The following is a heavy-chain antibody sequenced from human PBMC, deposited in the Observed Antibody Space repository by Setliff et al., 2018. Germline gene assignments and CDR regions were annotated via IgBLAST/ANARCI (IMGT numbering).Heavy chain of an antibody. V-gene: IGHV4-59*01. CDR3: ARGSEFYYDSGTIDS. CDR2: INYSGTT. CDR1: GASLRSNN. J-gene: IGHJ4*02. D-gene: IGHD3-10*01. Sequence: SETLSLTCTVSGASLRSNNWSWIRQPPGKGREWMGYINYSGTTNSTPSLKSRVTISFNTSKNQISLKLSSVTPADTAVYYCARGSEFYYDSGTIDSWGPGTLVTVSS.